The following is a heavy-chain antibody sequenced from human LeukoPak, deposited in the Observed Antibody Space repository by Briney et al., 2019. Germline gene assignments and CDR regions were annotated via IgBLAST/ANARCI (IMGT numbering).Heavy chain of an antibody. CDR1: GGSISSGDYY. CDR2: IYYSGST. D-gene: IGHD4-17*01. J-gene: IGHJ4*02. V-gene: IGHV4-30-4*01. Sequence: SETQSLTCTVSGGSISSGDYYWSWVRQPPGKGLEWIGYIYYSGSTYYNPSLKSRVTISVDTSKNQFSLKLSSVTAADTAVYYCARDRNDYGDYGGIGYWGQGTLVTVSS. CDR3: ARDRNDYGDYGGIGY.